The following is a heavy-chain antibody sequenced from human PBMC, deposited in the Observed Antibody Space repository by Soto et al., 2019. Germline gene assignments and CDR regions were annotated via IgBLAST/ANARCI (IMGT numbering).Heavy chain of an antibody. CDR3: ARGAGYCSGGSCLNWFDP. Sequence: QVQLVQSGAEVKKPGASVKVSCKASGYTFTSYDINWVRQATGQGLEWMGWMNPNSGNTGYAQTFQGRVTMPRNTSISTAYMELSSLRSEDTAVYYCARGAGYCSGGSCLNWFDPWGQGTLVTVSS. CDR1: GYTFTSYD. CDR2: MNPNSGNT. J-gene: IGHJ5*02. V-gene: IGHV1-8*01. D-gene: IGHD2-15*01.